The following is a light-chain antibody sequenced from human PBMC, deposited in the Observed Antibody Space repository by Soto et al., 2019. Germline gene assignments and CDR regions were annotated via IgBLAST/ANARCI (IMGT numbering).Light chain of an antibody. CDR2: AAS. Sequence: DIQMTQSPSSLSASVGDRVTITCRASQSISSYLNWYQQKPGKAPKLLIYAASRLQGGVPARFSGSGSGTAFTLTISSLQPEDFATYYCQQSYSTLTFGGGTKVEIK. V-gene: IGKV1-39*01. J-gene: IGKJ4*01. CDR1: QSISSY. CDR3: QQSYSTLT.